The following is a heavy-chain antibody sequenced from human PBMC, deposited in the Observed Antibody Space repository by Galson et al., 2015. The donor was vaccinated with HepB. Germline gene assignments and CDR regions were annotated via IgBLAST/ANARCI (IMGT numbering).Heavy chain of an antibody. CDR2: IIPLFATA. CDR3: ARAVQAGYSSAWGTEYFFDQ. J-gene: IGHJ4*02. CDR1: TDA. V-gene: IGHV1-69*01. Sequence: TDAVNWVRQAPGQGLEWMGGIIPLFATANYAQKFQGRVTITADESTSTVYMELGSLRSDDTAVFYCARAVQAGYSSAWGTEYFFDQWGQGSLVIVSS. D-gene: IGHD6-25*01.